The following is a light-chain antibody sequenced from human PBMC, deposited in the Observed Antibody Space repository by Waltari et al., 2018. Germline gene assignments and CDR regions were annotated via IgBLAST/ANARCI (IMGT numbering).Light chain of an antibody. J-gene: IGKJ1*01. CDR2: AAS. Sequence: DIQMTQSPSSLSASVGDRVTITCRASQSVTTYLNWYQQTPGKAPKLLIYAASTLQSGVPSIFSGSGSGTDFTLTISSLQPEDFATYFCQQTNNTTWTFGQGTKVEIK. CDR1: QSVTTY. V-gene: IGKV1-39*01. CDR3: QQTNNTTWT.